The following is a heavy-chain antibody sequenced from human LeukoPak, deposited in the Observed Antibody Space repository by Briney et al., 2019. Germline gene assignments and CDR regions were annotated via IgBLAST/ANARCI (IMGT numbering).Heavy chain of an antibody. V-gene: IGHV4-34*01. CDR1: GGSFSGYY. J-gene: IGHJ5*02. CDR3: ARGITIFGVVIQNWFDP. CDR2: INHSGST. D-gene: IGHD3-3*01. Sequence: SETLSLTCAVYGGSFSGYYWTWIRQPPGRGLEWIGEINHSGSTNYNPSLKSRVTISVDTSKSQFSLKLNSVTAADTAMYYCARGITIFGVVIQNWFDPWGQGTLVTVSS.